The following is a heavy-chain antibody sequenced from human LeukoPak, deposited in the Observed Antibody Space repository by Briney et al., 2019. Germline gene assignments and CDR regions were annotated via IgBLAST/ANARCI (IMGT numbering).Heavy chain of an antibody. CDR2: IRAKAYSGAT. CDR1: GFTFREYG. Sequence: GGFLRLSCTGSGFTFREYGMSWVRQAPGKGLEWVGFIRAKAYSGATEYAASVRGRFTISRDDSKSIAYLQMNGLKTEDTAVYYCTRDGLGSGYYHVVLDYWGQGALVTVSS. V-gene: IGHV3-49*04. D-gene: IGHD3-22*01. J-gene: IGHJ4*02. CDR3: TRDGLGSGYYHVVLDY.